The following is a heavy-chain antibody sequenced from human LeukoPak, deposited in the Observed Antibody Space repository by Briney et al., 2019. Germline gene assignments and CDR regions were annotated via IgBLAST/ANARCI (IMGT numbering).Heavy chain of an antibody. J-gene: IGHJ4*02. V-gene: IGHV4-59*08. CDR2: IYYSGST. Sequence: SETLPLTCTVSGGSISSYYWSWIRQPPGKGLEWIGYIYYSGSTNYNPSLKSRVTISVDTSKNQFSLKLSSVTAADTAVYYCASLIGYCSGGSCYPHWGQGTLVTVSS. CDR3: ASLIGYCSGGSCYPH. CDR1: GGSISSYY. D-gene: IGHD2-15*01.